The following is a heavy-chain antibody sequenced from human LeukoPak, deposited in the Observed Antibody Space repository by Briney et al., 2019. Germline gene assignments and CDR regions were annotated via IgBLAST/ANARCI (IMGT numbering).Heavy chain of an antibody. CDR1: GGSISSSNW. J-gene: IGHJ4*02. Sequence: SETLSLTCAVSGGSISSSNWWSWIRQPPGKGLEWIGYIYYSGSTYYNPSLKSRVTISVDTSKNQFSLKLSSVTAADTAVYYCAREGAYGRNFDYWGQGTLVTVSS. V-gene: IGHV4-30-4*01. CDR3: AREGAYGRNFDY. CDR2: IYYSGST. D-gene: IGHD4-17*01.